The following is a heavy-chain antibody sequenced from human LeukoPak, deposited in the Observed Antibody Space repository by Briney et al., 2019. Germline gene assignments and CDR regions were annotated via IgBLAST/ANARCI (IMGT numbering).Heavy chain of an antibody. CDR3: ARDREGWYSSGWYGSFDY. D-gene: IGHD6-19*01. CDR2: IKQDGSEK. CDR1: GFTFSSYW. J-gene: IGHJ4*02. Sequence: HPGGSLRLSCAASGFTFSSYWMSWVRQAPGKGLEWVANIKQDGSEKYYVDSVKGRFTISRDNAKNSLYLQMNSLRAEDTAVYYCARDREGWYSSGWYGSFDYWGQGTLVTVSS. V-gene: IGHV3-7*01.